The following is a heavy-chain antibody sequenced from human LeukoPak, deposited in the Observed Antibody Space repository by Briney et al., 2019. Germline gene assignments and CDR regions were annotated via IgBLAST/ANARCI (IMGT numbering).Heavy chain of an antibody. Sequence: GGCPRLSCAASGFTFSSYAVSWVRQAPGKGLEWVSAISAGGGSTSYANSVKGRFTISRDNSKNTLYLQMNSLRAEDTAVYHCAKDRPGSGSAHDYWGQGTLVTVFS. CDR2: ISAGGGST. J-gene: IGHJ4*02. CDR1: GFTFSSYA. V-gene: IGHV3-23*01. CDR3: AKDRPGSGSAHDY. D-gene: IGHD6-19*01.